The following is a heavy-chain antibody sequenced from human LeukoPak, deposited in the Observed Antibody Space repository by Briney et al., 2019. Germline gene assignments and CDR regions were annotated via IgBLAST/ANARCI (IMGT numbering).Heavy chain of an antibody. Sequence: GGSLRLSCAASGFTFSSCGMHWVRQAPGKGLEWVAVISYDGSNKYYADSVKGRFTISRDNSKNTLYLQMNSLRAEDTAVYYCAKDFWVRGVIIDYWGQGTLVTVSS. CDR1: GFTFSSCG. V-gene: IGHV3-30*18. CDR3: AKDFWVRGVIIDY. CDR2: ISYDGSNK. J-gene: IGHJ4*02. D-gene: IGHD3-10*01.